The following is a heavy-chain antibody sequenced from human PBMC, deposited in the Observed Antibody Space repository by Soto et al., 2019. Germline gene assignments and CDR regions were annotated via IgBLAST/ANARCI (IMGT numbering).Heavy chain of an antibody. CDR1: GGTFSSYA. Sequence: SVKVSCKASGGTFSSYAISWVRQAPGQGLEWMGGIIPIFGTANYAQKFQGRVTITADESTSTAYMELSSLRSEDTAVYYCARRDDNNWNYYYYGMDVWGQGTTVTVSS. CDR3: ARRDDNNWNYYYYGMDV. V-gene: IGHV1-69*13. J-gene: IGHJ6*02. CDR2: IIPIFGTA. D-gene: IGHD1-20*01.